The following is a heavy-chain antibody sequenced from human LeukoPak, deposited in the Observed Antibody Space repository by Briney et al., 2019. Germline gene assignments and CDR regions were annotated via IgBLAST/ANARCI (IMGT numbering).Heavy chain of an antibody. CDR3: ARIGYDTPAVDY. V-gene: IGHV6-1*01. CDR1: GDSVSSNSSA. CDR2: TYYRSKWYN. Sequence: SQTLSLTCAVSGDSVSSNSSAWNWIRQSPSRGLEWLGRTYYRSKWYNDYAVSVTGRITINPDTFKNQFYLHLNSVTREDTAVYYCARIGYDTPAVDYWGQGTLVTVSS. J-gene: IGHJ4*02. D-gene: IGHD5-12*01.